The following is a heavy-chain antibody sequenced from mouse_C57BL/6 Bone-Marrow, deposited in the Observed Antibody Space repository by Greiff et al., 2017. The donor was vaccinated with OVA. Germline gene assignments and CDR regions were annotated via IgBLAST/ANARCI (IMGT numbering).Heavy chain of an antibody. Sequence: EVKLVESGGDLVKPGGSLKLSCAASGFTFSSYGMSWVRQTPDKRLEWVATISSGGSYTYYPDSVKGRFTISRDNAKNTLYLQMSSLKSEDTAMYYWARHGGQLRLRGLFAYWGQGTLVTVSA. V-gene: IGHV5-6*01. CDR2: ISSGGSYT. D-gene: IGHD3-2*02. CDR3: ARHGGQLRLRGLFAY. J-gene: IGHJ3*01. CDR1: GFTFSSYG.